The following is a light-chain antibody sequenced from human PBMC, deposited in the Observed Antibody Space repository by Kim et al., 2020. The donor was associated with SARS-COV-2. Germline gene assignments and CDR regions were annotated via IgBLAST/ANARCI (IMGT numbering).Light chain of an antibody. V-gene: IGLV1-51*01. Sequence: QSVLTQPPSVSAAPGQKVTISCSGSGSNIGNNYVSWYQQFPGTAPKLLIYDNNKRSSGIPDRFSGSKSGTSATLGITGLQTGDEAEYHCGTWDTSLSAGVFGGGTQLTVL. J-gene: IGLJ3*02. CDR3: GTWDTSLSAGV. CDR2: DNN. CDR1: GSNIGNNY.